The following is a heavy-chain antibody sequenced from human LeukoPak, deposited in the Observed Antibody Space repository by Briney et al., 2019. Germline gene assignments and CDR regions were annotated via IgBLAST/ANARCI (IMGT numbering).Heavy chain of an antibody. J-gene: IGHJ5*02. CDR1: GYTFTSYY. Sequence: GASVKVSCKASGYTFTSYYMHWVRQAPGQGLEWMGIINPSGGSTSYAQKFQGRVTMTRDTSTSTVYMELSSLRSEDTAVYYCAREITIFGAVARRNWFDPWGQETLVTVSS. V-gene: IGHV1-46*01. D-gene: IGHD3-3*01. CDR3: AREITIFGAVARRNWFDP. CDR2: INPSGGST.